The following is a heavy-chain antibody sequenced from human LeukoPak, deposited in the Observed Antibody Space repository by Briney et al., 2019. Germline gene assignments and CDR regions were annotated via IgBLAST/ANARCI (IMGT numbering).Heavy chain of an antibody. CDR3: AKDQSMDGGNVRGYFDP. CDR1: GFTFSNYW. Sequence: GGSLRLSCEGSGFTFSNYWMGWVRQAPGKGLQWVANIKTDGSEKYYVDSVKGRFTISRDNSKSTVYLQMNSLRAEDTAVYYCAKDQSMDGGNVRGYFDPWGQGTLVTVSS. D-gene: IGHD4-23*01. J-gene: IGHJ5*02. V-gene: IGHV3-7*03. CDR2: IKTDGSEK.